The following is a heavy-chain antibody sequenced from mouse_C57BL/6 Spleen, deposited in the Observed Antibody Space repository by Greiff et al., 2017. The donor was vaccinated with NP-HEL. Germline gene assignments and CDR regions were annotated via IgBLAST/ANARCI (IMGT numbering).Heavy chain of an antibody. CDR3: AIIHDYDGMDY. J-gene: IGHJ4*01. CDR1: GYTFTSYW. V-gene: IGHV1-74*01. CDR2: IHPSDSDT. Sequence: QVQLKQPGAELVKPGASVKVSCKASGYTFTSYWMHWVKQRPGQGLEWIGRIHPSDSDTNYNQQFKGKATLTVDKSSSTAYMQLSSLTSEDSAVYYCAIIHDYDGMDYWGQGTSVTVSS.